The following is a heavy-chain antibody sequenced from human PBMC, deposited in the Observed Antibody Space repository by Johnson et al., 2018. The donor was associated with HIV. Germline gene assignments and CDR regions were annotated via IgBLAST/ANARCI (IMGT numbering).Heavy chain of an antibody. CDR3: ARVPKVDLQRTDAFDI. Sequence: VQLVESGGGVVQPGRSLRLSCAGSGLTLGDYAVTWFRQAPGKGLEWVGSIRSKAFGGTTEYAASVKGRFTFPRDDSRSIAYLQMNSLKTEETGVYFCARVPKVDLQRTDAFDIWGQGTMVTVSS. CDR1: GLTLGDYA. J-gene: IGHJ3*02. V-gene: IGHV3-49*03. D-gene: IGHD3-9*01. CDR2: IRSKAFGGTT.